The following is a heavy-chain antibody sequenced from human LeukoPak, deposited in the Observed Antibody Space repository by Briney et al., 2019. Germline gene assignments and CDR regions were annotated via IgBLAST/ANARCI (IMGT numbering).Heavy chain of an antibody. V-gene: IGHV3-23*01. J-gene: IGHJ6*02. CDR1: RFTFSSYA. CDR3: AKEIYCGRDCYNPGYGVDV. CDR2: ISGSGGRT. Sequence: RGSLRLSCAASRFTFSSYAMSWVRQAPGRGLQGVAAISGSGGRTYYADSVKGRFTISRDNSKNTLSLQMNSLRDEDTATYYCAKEIYCGRDCYNPGYGVDVWGQGTTVTVSS. D-gene: IGHD2-21*02.